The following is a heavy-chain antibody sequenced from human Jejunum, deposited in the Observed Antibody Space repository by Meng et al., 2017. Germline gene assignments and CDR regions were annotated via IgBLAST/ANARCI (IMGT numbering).Heavy chain of an antibody. CDR1: GFSINSNYY. CDR3: GRASVWFSGGY. CDR2: FHHSESA. J-gene: IGHJ4*02. V-gene: IGHV4-38-2*02. D-gene: IGHD3-16*01. Sequence: SETLSLTCTVSGFSINSNYYWGWIRQPPGKGLEWIANFHHSESANYNPSLKSRVTISVDTSKNKFSLNLNSVTAADTAVYYCGRASVWFSGGYWGQGTLVTVSS.